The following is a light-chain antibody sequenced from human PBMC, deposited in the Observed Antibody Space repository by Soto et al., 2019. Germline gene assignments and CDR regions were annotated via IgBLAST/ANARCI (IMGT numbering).Light chain of an antibody. J-gene: IGKJ1*01. V-gene: IGKV3-20*01. CDR2: GAS. CDR3: EQSHSAPWT. Sequence: EIVLSQSPGTLSLSTGERDTLSCRASQSITNNYLAWYQQKPGQAPRLLIYGASSRATGIPDRFSGSRSGPDFTLTINSLLPEDFATYYCEQSHSAPWTFGQGTKVDIK. CDR1: QSITNNY.